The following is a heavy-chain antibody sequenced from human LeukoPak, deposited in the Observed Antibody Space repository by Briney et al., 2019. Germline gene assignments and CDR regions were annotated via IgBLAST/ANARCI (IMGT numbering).Heavy chain of an antibody. CDR3: ADALNYYDSSGYLPGENY. Sequence: PGGSLRLSCAASGFTFSSYGMHWVRQAPGKGLEWVAVISYDGSNKYYADSVKGRFTIPRDNSKNTLYLQMNSLRAEDTAVYYCADALNYYDSSGYLPGENYWGRGTLVTVSS. CDR2: ISYDGSNK. J-gene: IGHJ4*02. V-gene: IGHV3-30*03. D-gene: IGHD3-22*01. CDR1: GFTFSSYG.